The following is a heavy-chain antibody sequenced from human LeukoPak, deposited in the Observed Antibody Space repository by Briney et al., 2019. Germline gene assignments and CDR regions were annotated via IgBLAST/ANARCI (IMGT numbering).Heavy chain of an antibody. J-gene: IGHJ6*02. CDR3: AREGAGTNYYYYYGMDV. D-gene: IGHD3-16*01. CDR1: GFTFSDYY. Sequence: GGSPRLSCAASGFTFSDYYMSWIRQAPGKGLEWVSYISSSSSYTNYADSVKGRFTISRDNAKNSLYLQMNSLIAEDTAVYYCAREGAGTNYYYYYGMDVWGQGTTVTVSS. V-gene: IGHV3-11*06. CDR2: ISSSSSYT.